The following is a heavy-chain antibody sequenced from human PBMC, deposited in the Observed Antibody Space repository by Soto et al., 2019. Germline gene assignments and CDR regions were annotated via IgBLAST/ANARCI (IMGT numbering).Heavy chain of an antibody. V-gene: IGHV3-33*01. Sequence: GGSLRLSCAASGFTFSSYGMHWVRQAPGKGLEWVAVIWYDGGNKYYADSVKGRFTISRDNSKNTLYLQMNSLRAEDTAVYYCARDPPHYYDSSGYYSFDXWGQGTLVTVSS. CDR1: GFTFSSYG. J-gene: IGHJ4*02. D-gene: IGHD3-22*01. CDR2: IWYDGGNK. CDR3: ARDPPHYYDSSGYYSFDX.